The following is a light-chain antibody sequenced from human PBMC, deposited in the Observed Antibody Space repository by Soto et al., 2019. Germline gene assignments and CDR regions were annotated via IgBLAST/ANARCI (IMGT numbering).Light chain of an antibody. CDR3: SSYTSNSTGV. V-gene: IGLV2-14*01. CDR2: DVS. J-gene: IGLJ1*01. Sequence: QSALTQPASVSGSPGQSIIISCTGTSGDVGTYNYVSWYQQHPGKAPKLMIYDVSNRPSGVSNRFSGSKSGNTASLTISGLQAEDEADYYCSSYTSNSTGVFGTGTKVTVL. CDR1: SGDVGTYNY.